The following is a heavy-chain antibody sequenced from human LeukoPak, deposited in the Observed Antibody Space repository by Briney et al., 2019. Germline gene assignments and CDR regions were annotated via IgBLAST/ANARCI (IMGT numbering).Heavy chain of an antibody. J-gene: IGHJ4*02. CDR3: ASFSGSEVYFDY. CDR2: INHSGST. V-gene: IGHV4-34*01. Sequence: HPSETLSLTCAVYGGSFSGYYWSWIRQPPGKGLEWIGEINHSGSTNYNPSLKSRVTISVDTSKNQFSLKLSSVTAAGTAVYYCASFSGSEVYFDYWGQGTLVTVSS. CDR1: GGSFSGYY. D-gene: IGHD3-22*01.